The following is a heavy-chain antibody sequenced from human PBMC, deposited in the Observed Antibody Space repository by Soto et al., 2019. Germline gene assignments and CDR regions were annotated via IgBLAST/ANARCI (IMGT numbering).Heavy chain of an antibody. Sequence: QVQLQESGPGLVEPSQTLSLTCTVSGGSISSGGYYWSWIRQHPGKGLEWIGYIYYSGSTYYNPSLKSRVTIAVDTSKNQFSLKLSSVTAADTAVYYCARDRRGGNSVWYFDLWGRGTLVTVSS. V-gene: IGHV4-31*03. CDR1: GGSISSGGYY. J-gene: IGHJ2*01. CDR2: IYYSGST. D-gene: IGHD2-21*02. CDR3: ARDRRGGNSVWYFDL.